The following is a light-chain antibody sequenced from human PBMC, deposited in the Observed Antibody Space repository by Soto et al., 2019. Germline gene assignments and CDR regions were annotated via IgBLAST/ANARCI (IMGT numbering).Light chain of an antibody. J-gene: IGLJ1*01. CDR1: NSDVGGYNY. V-gene: IGLV2-8*01. Sequence: QSALTQPRSVSGSPGQSVTISCTGTNSDVGGYNYVSWYQQHPGKAPKLMIYEVSERPSGVPDRFSGSKSSNTASLTVSGLQAEDEADYYCSSYAGSNNFVFGTGTKLTVL. CDR2: EVS. CDR3: SSYAGSNNFV.